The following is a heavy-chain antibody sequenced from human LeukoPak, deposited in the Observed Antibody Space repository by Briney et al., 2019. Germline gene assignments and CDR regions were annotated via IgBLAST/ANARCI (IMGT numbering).Heavy chain of an antibody. J-gene: IGHJ4*02. V-gene: IGHV3-23*01. Sequence: GGSLRLSCVASGFTFSSYAMSWVRQAPGKGLEWVSAISGSGGSTYYADSVKGRFTISRDNSKNTLYLQMNSLRAEDTAVYYCARDQSQWLVLGVDYWGQGTLVTVSS. CDR2: ISGSGGST. CDR3: ARDQSQWLVLGVDY. CDR1: GFTFSSYA. D-gene: IGHD6-19*01.